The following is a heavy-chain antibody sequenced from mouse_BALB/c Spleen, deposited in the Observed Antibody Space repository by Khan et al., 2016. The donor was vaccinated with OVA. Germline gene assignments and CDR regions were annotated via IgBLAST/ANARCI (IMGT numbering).Heavy chain of an antibody. CDR3: ARTARIKY. V-gene: IGHV3-2*02. J-gene: IGHJ2*01. Sequence: EVQLQESGPGLVKPSQSLSPTCTVTGYSITSGYGWNWIRQFPGNKLAWMGYISYSGSTTYNPFLKSRIFITRDTPKNQFFLQLNSKTTEDTATYYCARTARIKYWGQGTTRTVSS. CDR1: GYSITSGYG. D-gene: IGHD1-2*01. CDR2: ISYSGST.